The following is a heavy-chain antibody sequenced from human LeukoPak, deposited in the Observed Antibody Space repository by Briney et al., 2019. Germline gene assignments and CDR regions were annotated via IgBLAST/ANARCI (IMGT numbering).Heavy chain of an antibody. CDR1: GGSVSSYY. V-gene: IGHV4-59*02. Sequence: SETLSLTCTVSGGSVSSYYWSWIRQPPGKGLEWIGYIYYSGSTNYNPSLKSRVTISVDTSKNQISLKLSSVTAADTAVYYCARVRPQYSNYGFGTALDVWGKGTTVTVSS. CDR2: IYYSGST. CDR3: ARVRPQYSNYGFGTALDV. J-gene: IGHJ6*04. D-gene: IGHD4-11*01.